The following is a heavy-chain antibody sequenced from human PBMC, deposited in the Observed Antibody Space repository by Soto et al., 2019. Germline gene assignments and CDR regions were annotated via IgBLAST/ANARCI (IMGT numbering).Heavy chain of an antibody. D-gene: IGHD3-3*01. J-gene: IGHJ4*02. CDR2: INPNSGGT. CDR3: ARDRHDFWSGYHDY. CDR1: GYTFTGYY. V-gene: IGHV1-2*02. Sequence: ASVKVSCKASGYTFTGYYMHWVRQAPGQGLEWMGWINPNSGGTNYAQKFQGRVTMTRDTSISTAYMELSRLRSDDTAGYYCARDRHDFWSGYHDYWGQGTLVTVSS.